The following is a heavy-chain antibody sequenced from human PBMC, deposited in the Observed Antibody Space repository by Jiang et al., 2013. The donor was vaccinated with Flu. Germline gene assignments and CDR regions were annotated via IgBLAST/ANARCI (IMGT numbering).Heavy chain of an antibody. D-gene: IGHD3-3*01. V-gene: IGHV4-4*09. CDR1: GGSISSYY. Sequence: LLKPSETLSLTCTVSGGSISSYYWSWIRQPPGKGLEWIGYIYTSGSTNYNPSLKSRVTISVDTSKNQFSLKLSSVTAADTAVYYCARDNTPYYDFWSGYYPPPGGNWFDPWGQGTLVTVSS. CDR2: IYTSGST. CDR3: ARDNTPYYDFWSGYYPPPGGNWFDP. J-gene: IGHJ5*02.